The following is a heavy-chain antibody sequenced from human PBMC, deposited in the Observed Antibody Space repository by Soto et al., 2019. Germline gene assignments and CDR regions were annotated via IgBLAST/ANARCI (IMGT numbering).Heavy chain of an antibody. CDR3: AKALRYFDWLVRPWNAMDV. Sequence: ASVKVSCKSSGYAFTGYYIHWVRQAPGQGLEWMGWINPNSGDTNYADSVKGRFTISRDNSKNTLFLQMNSLRAEDTAVYYCAKALRYFDWLVRPWNAMDVWGQGTTVTVSS. CDR1: GYAFTGYY. D-gene: IGHD3-9*01. V-gene: IGHV1-2*02. J-gene: IGHJ6*02. CDR2: INPNSGDT.